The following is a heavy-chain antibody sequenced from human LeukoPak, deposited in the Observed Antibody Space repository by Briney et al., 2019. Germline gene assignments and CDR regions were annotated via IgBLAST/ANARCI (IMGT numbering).Heavy chain of an antibody. Sequence: GGSLRLSCAASGFTFSSYGMHWVRQAPGKGLEWVAFIRYDGSNKYYADSVKGRFTISRDNSKNTLYLQMNSLRAEDTAVYYCARDDPGYSSDPRGWFDPGAQVTLFTGSS. D-gene: IGHD5-18*01. V-gene: IGHV3-30*02. J-gene: IGHJ5*02. CDR3: ARDDPGYSSDPRGWFDP. CDR1: GFTFSSYG. CDR2: IRYDGSNK.